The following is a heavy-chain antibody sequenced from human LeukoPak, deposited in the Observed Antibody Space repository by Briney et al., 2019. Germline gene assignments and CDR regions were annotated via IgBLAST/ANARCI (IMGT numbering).Heavy chain of an antibody. CDR1: GYTFTGYY. J-gene: IGHJ5*02. V-gene: IGHV1-2*02. CDR3: VRAESGGGRNWFDP. Sequence: ASVKVSCKASGYTFTGYYMHWVRQAPGQGLEWMGWINPNSGGTNYAQMFQGRVTMTRDTSISTAYMEVRRLRSDDTAVYYCVRAESGGGRNWFDPWGQGTLVTVSS. CDR2: INPNSGGT. D-gene: IGHD3-16*01.